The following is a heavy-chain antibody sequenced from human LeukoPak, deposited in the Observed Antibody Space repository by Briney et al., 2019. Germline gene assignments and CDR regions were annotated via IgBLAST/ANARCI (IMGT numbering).Heavy chain of an antibody. D-gene: IGHD3-16*01. CDR2: IDSSGTT. J-gene: IGHJ4*02. Sequence: PSETLSLTCTVSRGSIRSYYWSWIRQPAGKGLEWLGRIDSSGTTNYSPSLKSRVTISVDTSKSQFSLKLNSVSAADTAVYFCAGVGSWGLRDYFDYWGQGMLVTVSS. CDR1: RGSIRSYY. CDR3: AGVGSWGLRDYFDY. V-gene: IGHV4-4*07.